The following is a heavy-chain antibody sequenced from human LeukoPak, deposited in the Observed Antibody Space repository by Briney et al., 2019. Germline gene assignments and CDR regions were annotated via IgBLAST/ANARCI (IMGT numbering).Heavy chain of an antibody. V-gene: IGHV3-7*01. Sequence: GGSLRLSCAASGFMLSDHWMSWVRQAPGKGPEWVANINAHGSQQYSVDSLKGRFTVSRDNAKKSLYLQMNDLRAEDTAVYFCVKWGPYCSTYYCPALESWGQGTLVTVSS. D-gene: IGHD2-2*01. J-gene: IGHJ4*02. CDR2: INAHGSQQ. CDR3: VKWGPYCSTYYCPALES. CDR1: GFMLSDHW.